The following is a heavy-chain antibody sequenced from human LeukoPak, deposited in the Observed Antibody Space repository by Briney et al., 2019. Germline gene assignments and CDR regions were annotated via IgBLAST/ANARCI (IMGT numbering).Heavy chain of an antibody. Sequence: SETLSLTCTVSGGSISSYYWNWIRQPPGKGLEWIGSISYSGSTYYNSSLNSRVSISLDTSKNQFSLTLTSVTAADTALYYCARRITGTTSDSYDYWGQGTLVTVSS. CDR1: GGSISSYY. J-gene: IGHJ4*02. CDR2: ISYSGST. V-gene: IGHV4-59*04. D-gene: IGHD1-20*01. CDR3: ARRITGTTSDSYDY.